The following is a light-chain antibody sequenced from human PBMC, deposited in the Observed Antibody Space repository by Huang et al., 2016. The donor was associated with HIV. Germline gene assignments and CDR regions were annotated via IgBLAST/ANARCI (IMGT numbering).Light chain of an antibody. Sequence: ETVMTQSPATLSVSPGERATLSCKASQSVYINLAWYQQKPGQAPSLLFYAAASRATGVPGRFSASGSGKEFTLTISSLQSEDFAVYYCQQFNNWPPSFGGGTTVEI. CDR2: AAA. J-gene: IGKJ4*01. CDR3: QQFNNWPPS. CDR1: QSVYIN. V-gene: IGKV3-15*01.